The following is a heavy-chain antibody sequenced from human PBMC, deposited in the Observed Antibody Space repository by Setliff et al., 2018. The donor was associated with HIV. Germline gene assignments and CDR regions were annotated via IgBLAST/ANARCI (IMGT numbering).Heavy chain of an antibody. J-gene: IGHJ4*02. CDR3: ARGLDVWGTYRYRNYFDY. Sequence: SETLSLTCAVYGGSFSGYYWSWIRQSPGRGLEWIGEINHGGSTIYNPSLKSRVTISIDTSKNQFSLNLTSVTAADTAIYYCARGLDVWGTYRYRNYFDYWGQGTLVTVSS. CDR2: INHGGST. CDR1: GGSFSGYY. D-gene: IGHD3-16*02. V-gene: IGHV4-34*01.